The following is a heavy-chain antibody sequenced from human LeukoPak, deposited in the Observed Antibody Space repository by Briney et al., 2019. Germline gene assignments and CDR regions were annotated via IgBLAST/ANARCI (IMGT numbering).Heavy chain of an antibody. V-gene: IGHV4-59*01. CDR2: IYYSGST. CDR1: GGSISSYY. J-gene: IGHJ4*02. CDR3: ARTYCSSTSCYLLYFDY. D-gene: IGHD2-2*01. Sequence: SETLSLTCTVSGGSISSYYWSWIRQPPGKGLEWIGYIYYSGSTNYNPSLKSRVTISVDTSKNQFSLKLSSVTAADTAVYYCARTYCSSTSCYLLYFDYWGQGTLVTVSS.